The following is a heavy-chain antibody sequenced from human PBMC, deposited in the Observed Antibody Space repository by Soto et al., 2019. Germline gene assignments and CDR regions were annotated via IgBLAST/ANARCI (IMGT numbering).Heavy chain of an antibody. D-gene: IGHD2-2*01. Sequence: QVQLVQSGAEVKKPGSSVKVSCKASGGTFTSYSISWVRQAPGQGLEWMGRIIPILGTANYAQKFQGRVTMPVDKSTRTAYMDLSNLRSEDTAVYYCSHCSSSSCYAGNYYYYAMDVWGQGTTVTVSS. V-gene: IGHV1-69*08. J-gene: IGHJ6*02. CDR3: SHCSSSSCYAGNYYYYAMDV. CDR2: IIPILGTA. CDR1: GGTFTSYS.